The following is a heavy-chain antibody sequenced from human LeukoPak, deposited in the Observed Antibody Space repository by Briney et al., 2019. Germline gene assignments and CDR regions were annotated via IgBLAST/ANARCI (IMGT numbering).Heavy chain of an antibody. Sequence: PGGSLRLSCAASGFTFSSYAMSWVRQAPGKGLEWVSAISGSGGSTYYADSVKGRFTISRDNSKNTLYLQMNSLRAEDTPVYYCAKTGFLGYYFDYWGQGTLVTVSS. J-gene: IGHJ4*02. CDR1: GFTFSSYA. CDR3: AKTGFLGYYFDY. CDR2: ISGSGGST. V-gene: IGHV3-23*01. D-gene: IGHD3-10*01.